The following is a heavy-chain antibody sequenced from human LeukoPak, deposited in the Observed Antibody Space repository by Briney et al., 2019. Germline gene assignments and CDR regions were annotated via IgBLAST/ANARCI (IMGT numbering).Heavy chain of an antibody. J-gene: IGHJ5*02. CDR1: GGSFSAYY. Sequence: PSETLSLTCGVYGGSFSAYYWSWVRQPPGKGLEWIGEISHSGSTNYNPSLKSRVTISVDTSKNQFSLKLSSVTAADTAVYYCARAYYYDSSGYYYDPWGQGTLVTVSS. CDR3: ARAYYYDSSGYYYDP. CDR2: ISHSGST. V-gene: IGHV4-34*01. D-gene: IGHD3-22*01.